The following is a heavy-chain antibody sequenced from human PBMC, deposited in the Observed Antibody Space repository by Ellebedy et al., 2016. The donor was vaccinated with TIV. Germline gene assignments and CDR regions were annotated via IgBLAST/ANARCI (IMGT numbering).Heavy chain of an antibody. CDR3: AGGISVAGTSLGY. CDR2: IYGSGNT. D-gene: IGHD6-19*01. CDR1: GITVSSNY. J-gene: IGHJ4*02. Sequence: GGSLRLSCAASGITVSSNYMSWVRQAPGKGLEWVSIIYGSGNTFYADSVKGRFTISRDNSKNTLYLQMSSLRAEDTAVYYCAGGISVAGTSLGYWGQGTLVTVSS. V-gene: IGHV3-53*01.